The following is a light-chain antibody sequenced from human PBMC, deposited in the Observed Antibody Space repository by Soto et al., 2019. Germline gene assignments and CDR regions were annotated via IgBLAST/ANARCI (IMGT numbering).Light chain of an antibody. CDR3: QQCYMGWT. J-gene: IGKJ1*01. CDR1: QSINNN. Sequence: DIQMTQSPPSLSASVGDRVTITCRASQSINNNLNWYQQKPGKAPKLLIYDASTLESGVPSRFSGTGSGTEFTFSITSLQPEDFGTYYCQQCYMGWTFGQGTKVDIK. V-gene: IGKV1-39*01. CDR2: DAS.